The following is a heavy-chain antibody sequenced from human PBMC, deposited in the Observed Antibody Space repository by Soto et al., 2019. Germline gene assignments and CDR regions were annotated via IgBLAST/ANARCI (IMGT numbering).Heavy chain of an antibody. CDR1: GDSFNDYY. J-gene: IGHJ6*03. V-gene: IGHV1-2*04. CDR2: INTNSGVT. Sequence: QVQLVQSGAEVRKPGASVTVSCRSSGDSFNDYYIHGVRQAPGQGREWMGWINTNSGVTKYAQKCHGWVRMTRDTYIRTVYMQLSRLRSDDAAVYYCARESGGATATLDYYYFYMDVWGTGTTVTVSS. CDR3: ARESGGATATLDYYYFYMDV. D-gene: IGHD1-26*01.